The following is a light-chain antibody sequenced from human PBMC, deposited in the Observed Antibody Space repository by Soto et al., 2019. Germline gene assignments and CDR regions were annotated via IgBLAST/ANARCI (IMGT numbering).Light chain of an antibody. CDR3: QQYRSSPWT. CDR1: ESVSSRS. J-gene: IGKJ1*01. V-gene: IGKV3-20*01. Sequence: GLTQSPGTLSLSPGERATLSCRASESVSSRSLAWYQQKPGQDPRLLLYCASSRASCIPDRFSGSRSGTDFSLTIIRLETEDFTGYYCQQYRSSPWTFGLETKVEIK. CDR2: CAS.